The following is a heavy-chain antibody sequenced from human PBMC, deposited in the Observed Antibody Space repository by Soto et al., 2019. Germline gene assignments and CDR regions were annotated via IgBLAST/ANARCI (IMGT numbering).Heavy chain of an antibody. CDR1: GGSFSGYY. Sequence: SETLSLTCAVYGGSFSGYYWSWIRQPPGKGLEWIGEINHSGSTNYNPTLKSRVTISVDTSKNQFSLKLSSVTAADTAVYYCARRLVIVVVTAIPNWFDPWGQGTLVTVSS. V-gene: IGHV4-34*01. D-gene: IGHD2-21*02. CDR3: ARRLVIVVVTAIPNWFDP. J-gene: IGHJ5*02. CDR2: INHSGST.